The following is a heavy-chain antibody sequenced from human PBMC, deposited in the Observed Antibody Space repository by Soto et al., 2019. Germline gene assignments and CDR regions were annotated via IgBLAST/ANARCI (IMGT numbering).Heavy chain of an antibody. CDR1: GGSISGYY. CDR3: ARRGYYAISAFDI. V-gene: IGHV4-59*05. CDR2: IYYSGST. J-gene: IGHJ3*02. D-gene: IGHD2-8*01. Sequence: SETLSLTCTVSGGSISGYYWSWLRQPPGKGLEWIGSIYYSGSTYYNPSLKSRVTISVDTSKNQFSLKLSSVTAADTAVYYCARRGYYAISAFDIWGQGTMVTVS.